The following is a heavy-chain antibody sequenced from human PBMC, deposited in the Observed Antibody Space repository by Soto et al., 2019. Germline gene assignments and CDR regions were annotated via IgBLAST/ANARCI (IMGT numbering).Heavy chain of an antibody. Sequence: SETLSLTCTVSGGSISSGGYYCSWIRQHPGKGLEWIGYIYYSGSTYYNPSLKSRVTISVDTSKNQFSLKLSSVTAADKAVYYCARVTTSYDFWSGYYHYGMDVWGQGTTVTVSS. J-gene: IGHJ6*02. CDR2: IYYSGST. V-gene: IGHV4-30-4*08. CDR3: ARVTTSYDFWSGYYHYGMDV. D-gene: IGHD3-3*01. CDR1: GGSISSGGYY.